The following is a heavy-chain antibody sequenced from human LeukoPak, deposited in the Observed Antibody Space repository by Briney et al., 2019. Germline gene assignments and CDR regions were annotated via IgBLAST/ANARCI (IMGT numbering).Heavy chain of an antibody. J-gene: IGHJ4*02. CDR3: ATEFLRCSSNNCARGN. Sequence: ASVKVSCKASGYTFTGYYMHWVRQAPGQGLEWMGWINPNSGGTNYAQKFQDWVTLTRDTSISTAYMELSRLRSDDTAVYYCATEFLRCSSNNCARGNWGQGTLVTVSS. V-gene: IGHV1-2*04. CDR1: GYTFTGYY. D-gene: IGHD2-2*01. CDR2: INPNSGGT.